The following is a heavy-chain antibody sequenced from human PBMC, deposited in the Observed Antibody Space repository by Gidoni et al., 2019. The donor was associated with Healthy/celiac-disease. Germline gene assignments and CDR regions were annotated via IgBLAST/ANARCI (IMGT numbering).Heavy chain of an antibody. Sequence: EVQLVESGGVVVQPGGSLRLSCAASGFTFDDYTMHWVRQAPGKGLEWVSLISWDGGSTYYADSVKGRFTISRDNSKNSLYLQMNSLRTEDTALYYCAKDSPVSGYFDYWGQGTLVTVSS. CDR3: AKDSPVSGYFDY. CDR2: ISWDGGST. CDR1: GFTFDDYT. V-gene: IGHV3-43*01. D-gene: IGHD1-26*01. J-gene: IGHJ4*02.